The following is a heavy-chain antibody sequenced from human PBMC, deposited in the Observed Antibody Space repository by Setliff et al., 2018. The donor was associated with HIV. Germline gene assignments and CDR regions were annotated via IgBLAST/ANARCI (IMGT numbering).Heavy chain of an antibody. CDR2: IYWDDDK. Sequence: TLSLTCNVSGDSISSGRYFWTWIRQPPGKALEWLALIYWDDDKRYSPSLKSRLTITKDTSKNQVVLTMTNMDPVDTATYYCAHSYCSSTSCYPSFDYWGQGTLVTVSS. D-gene: IGHD2-2*01. V-gene: IGHV2-5*08. CDR3: AHSYCSSTSCYPSFDY. CDR1: GDSISSGRYF. J-gene: IGHJ4*02.